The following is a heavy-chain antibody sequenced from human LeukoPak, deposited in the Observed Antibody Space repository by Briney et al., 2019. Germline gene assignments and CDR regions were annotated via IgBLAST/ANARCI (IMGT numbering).Heavy chain of an antibody. CDR1: GYTFTSYG. CDR2: ISAYNGNT. Sequence: ASVKVSCKASGYTFTSYGISWVRQAPGQGREWLGWISAYNGNTNYAQKLQGRVTMTTDTSTSTAYMELRSLRSDDTAVYYCARLGYCSGGSCAYYYYGMDVWGQGTTVTVSS. D-gene: IGHD2-15*01. J-gene: IGHJ6*02. V-gene: IGHV1-18*01. CDR3: ARLGYCSGGSCAYYYYGMDV.